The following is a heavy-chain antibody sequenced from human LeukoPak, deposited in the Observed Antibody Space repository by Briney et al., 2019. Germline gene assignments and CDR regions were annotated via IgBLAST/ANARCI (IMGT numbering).Heavy chain of an antibody. CDR3: ARFSSGWYSGDY. CDR1: GGSISSGGYY. J-gene: IGHJ4*02. Sequence: SQSLSLTCTVSGGSISSGGYYWSWIRQPPGKGLEWIGSIYYSGSTYYNPSLKSRVTISVDTSKKQFSLKLSSVTAADTAVYYCARFSSGWYSGDYWGQGTLVTVSS. CDR2: IYYSGST. D-gene: IGHD6-19*01. V-gene: IGHV4-39*01.